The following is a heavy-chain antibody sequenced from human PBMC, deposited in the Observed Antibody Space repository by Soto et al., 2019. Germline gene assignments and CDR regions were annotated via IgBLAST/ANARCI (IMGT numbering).Heavy chain of an antibody. V-gene: IGHV3-30*15. J-gene: IGHJ4*02. Sequence: PGASLRLSCAASGFTFRTFAMHWVRQAPGKGLEWVAVISSDGFTQYYADSVKGRVTISRDNSKNTLFLQMSGLRPEDTAVYFCARAPTSRFDYWGQGTQVTVSS. CDR2: ISSDGFTQ. CDR3: ARAPTSRFDY. CDR1: GFTFRTFA.